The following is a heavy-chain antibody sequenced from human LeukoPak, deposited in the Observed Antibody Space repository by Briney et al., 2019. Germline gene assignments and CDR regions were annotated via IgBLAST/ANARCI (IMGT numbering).Heavy chain of an antibody. Sequence: ASVKVSCKASGYTFTGYYMHWVRQAPGQGLEWMGWINPNRGGTNYAQKFQGRVTMTRDTSISTAYMELSRLRSDDTAVYYCARDGPGGVVPAAKGNYYYYYMDVWGKGTTVTISS. D-gene: IGHD2-2*01. V-gene: IGHV1-2*02. J-gene: IGHJ6*03. CDR2: INPNRGGT. CDR1: GYTFTGYY. CDR3: ARDGPGGVVPAAKGNYYYYYMDV.